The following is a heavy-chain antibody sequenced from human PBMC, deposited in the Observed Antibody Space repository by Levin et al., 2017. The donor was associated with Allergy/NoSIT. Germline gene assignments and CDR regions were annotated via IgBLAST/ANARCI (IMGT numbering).Heavy chain of an antibody. CDR3: ARDGREPGQNYYYYGVDV. D-gene: IGHD1-26*01. CDR1: GFTFSDYY. V-gene: IGHV3-11*05. CDR2: ISPSSSYT. Sequence: GGSLRLSCAASGFTFSDYYMSWIRQAPGKGLEWVSNISPSSSYTNYADSVKGRFTISRDNAKNSLYLQMNSLRVEDTAVYYCARDGREPGQNYYYYGVDVWGQGTTVTVSS. J-gene: IGHJ6*02.